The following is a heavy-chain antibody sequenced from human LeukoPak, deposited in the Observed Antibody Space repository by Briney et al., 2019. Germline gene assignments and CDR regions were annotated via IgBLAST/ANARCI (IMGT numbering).Heavy chain of an antibody. Sequence: GRSLRLSCAASGFTFSSYGMHWVRQAPGKGLEWVAVISCDGSNKYYADSVKGRFTISRDNSKNTLYLQMNSLGAEDTAVYYCAKDYFSRRNYYDSSGYVAFDIWGQGTMVTVSS. CDR1: GFTFSSYG. CDR3: AKDYFSRRNYYDSSGYVAFDI. CDR2: ISCDGSNK. V-gene: IGHV3-30*18. J-gene: IGHJ3*02. D-gene: IGHD3-22*01.